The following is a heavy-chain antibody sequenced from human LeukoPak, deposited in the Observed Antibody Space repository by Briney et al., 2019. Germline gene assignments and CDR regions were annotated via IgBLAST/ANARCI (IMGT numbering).Heavy chain of an antibody. J-gene: IGHJ4*02. CDR2: LGSSSSII. D-gene: IGHD1-26*01. CDR1: GFTFSNYS. V-gene: IGHV3-48*04. Sequence: PGGSLRLSCAASGFTFSNYSMNWVRQAPGKGLEWISYLGSSSSIIYYADSVKGRFTISRDNAKNLLYLQMNSLRADDTAVYYCARGRWELPPFDYWGQGTLVTVSS. CDR3: ARGRWELPPFDY.